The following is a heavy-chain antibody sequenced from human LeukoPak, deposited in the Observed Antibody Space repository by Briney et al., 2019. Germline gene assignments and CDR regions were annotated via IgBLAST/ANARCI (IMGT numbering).Heavy chain of an antibody. J-gene: IGHJ4*02. CDR3: AKRGAEVGATVAPGDY. CDR2: IRYDGSNK. V-gene: IGHV3-30*02. Sequence: GRSLRLSCAASGFTFSSYGIHWVRQAPGKGLEWVAFIRYDGSNKYYTDSVTGRFTISRDNSKNTLYLQMNSLRAEDTAVYYCAKRGAEVGATVAPGDYWGQGTLVTVSS. CDR1: GFTFSSYG. D-gene: IGHD1-26*01.